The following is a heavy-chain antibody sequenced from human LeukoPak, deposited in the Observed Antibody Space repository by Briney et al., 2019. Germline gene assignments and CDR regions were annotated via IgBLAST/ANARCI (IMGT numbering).Heavy chain of an antibody. CDR1: QYTFTGYY. D-gene: IGHD5-24*01. Sequence: ASVKVSCNASQYTFTGYYMHWVRQAPGQGLEWMGWINPNSGGTNYAQKFQGRVTMTRDTSISTAYMELSRLRSDDTAVYYCAREFLEANYFDYWGQGTLVTVSS. J-gene: IGHJ4*02. CDR2: INPNSGGT. V-gene: IGHV1-2*02. CDR3: AREFLEANYFDY.